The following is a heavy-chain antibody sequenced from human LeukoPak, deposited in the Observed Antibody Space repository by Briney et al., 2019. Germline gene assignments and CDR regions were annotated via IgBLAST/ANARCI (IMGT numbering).Heavy chain of an antibody. J-gene: IGHJ3*02. Sequence: ASVKVSCKASGYTFTSYYMHWVRQAPGQGLEWMGIINPSGGSTSYAQKFQGRVTMTRDTSTSTVYMELSSLRSEDTAVYYCARDRGSSWYEGTDAFDIWGQGTMVTVSS. CDR2: INPSGGST. D-gene: IGHD6-13*01. V-gene: IGHV1-46*01. CDR1: GYTFTSYY. CDR3: ARDRGSSWYEGTDAFDI.